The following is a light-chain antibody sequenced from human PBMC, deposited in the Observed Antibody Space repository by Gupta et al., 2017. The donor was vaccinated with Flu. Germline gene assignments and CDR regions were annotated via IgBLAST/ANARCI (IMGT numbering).Light chain of an antibody. CDR3: QSYASSNSWV. J-gene: IGLJ3*02. Sequence: VTISCTRSSGSIASNYVQCYQQRPGSSPPTVIYEDNQRPSGVPDRFSCSTDSSSTSASLTISGLKNEDDADYYCQSYASSNSWVFGGGTKLTVL. V-gene: IGLV6-57*01. CDR1: SGSIASNY. CDR2: EDN.